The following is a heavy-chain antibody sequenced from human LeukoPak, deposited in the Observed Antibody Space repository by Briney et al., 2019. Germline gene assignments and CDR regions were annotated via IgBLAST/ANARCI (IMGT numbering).Heavy chain of an antibody. J-gene: IGHJ6*02. CDR3: ARESGQQLKDYYGMDV. CDR1: VFTFSSYA. V-gene: IGHV3-30-3*01. Sequence: GRSLRLSCAASVFTFSSYAMHWVRQAPGKGLEWVAVISYDGSNKYYADSVKGRFTISRDNSKNALYLQMNSLRAEDTAVYYCARESGQQLKDYYGMDVWGQGTTVTVSS. D-gene: IGHD6-13*01. CDR2: ISYDGSNK.